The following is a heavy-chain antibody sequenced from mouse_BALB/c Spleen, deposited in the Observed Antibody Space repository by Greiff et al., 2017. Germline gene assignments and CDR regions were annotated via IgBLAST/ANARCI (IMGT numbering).Heavy chain of an antibody. CDR1: GFTFSSFG. CDR3: ARSDPYWYFDV. V-gene: IGHV5-17*02. J-gene: IGHJ1*01. CDR2: ISSGSSTI. Sequence: DVKLVESGGGLVQPGGSRKLSCAASGFTFSSFGMHWVRQAPEKGLEWVAYISSGSSTIYYADTVKGRFTISRDNPKNTLFLQMTSLRSEDTAMYYCARSDPYWYFDVWGAGTTVTVSS.